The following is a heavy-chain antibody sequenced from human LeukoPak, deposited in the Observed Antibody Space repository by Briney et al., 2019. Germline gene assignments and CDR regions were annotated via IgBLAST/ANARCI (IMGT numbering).Heavy chain of an antibody. CDR2: ISAYNGNT. V-gene: IGHV1-18*01. CDR3: ARERICQGTSCYFLPGGMDV. D-gene: IGHD2-2*01. CDR1: GYTFTSYG. J-gene: IGHJ6*02. Sequence: ASVKVSCKASGYTFTSYGISWVRQAPGQGLEWMGWISAYNGNTNYAQKLQGRVTMTTDTSTSTAYMELRSLRSDDTAVYYCARERICQGTSCYFLPGGMDVWGQGATVTVSS.